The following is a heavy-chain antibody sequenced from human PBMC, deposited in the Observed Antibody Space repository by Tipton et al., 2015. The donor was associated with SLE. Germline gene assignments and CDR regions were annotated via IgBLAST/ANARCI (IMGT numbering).Heavy chain of an antibody. CDR3: AREYFWDLDI. Sequence: SLRLSCVVSGFSFSDYYMSWVRQAPGKGLEWVANIKHDGSAKNYVESVKGRFTISRDNAKNSLYLQMNSLRVEDTAVYYCAREYFWDLDIWGQGTMVTVSS. CDR1: GFSFSDYY. V-gene: IGHV3-7*01. J-gene: IGHJ3*02. D-gene: IGHD3-9*01. CDR2: IKHDGSAK.